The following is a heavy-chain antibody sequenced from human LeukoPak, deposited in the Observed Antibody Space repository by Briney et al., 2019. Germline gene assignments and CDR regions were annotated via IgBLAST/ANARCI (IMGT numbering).Heavy chain of an antibody. CDR3: ARDFGPRLYAFDV. Sequence: GGFLRLSCAASGFTFSSYSMNWVRQAPGKGLEWLSYISVSSRNVIDYADSVKGRFTISRDDAKNSLYLQMNSLRAEDTAVYFCARDFGPRLYAFDVWGQGTMITVSS. CDR2: ISVSSRNVI. CDR1: GFTFSSYS. J-gene: IGHJ3*01. V-gene: IGHV3-48*04. D-gene: IGHD3-16*01.